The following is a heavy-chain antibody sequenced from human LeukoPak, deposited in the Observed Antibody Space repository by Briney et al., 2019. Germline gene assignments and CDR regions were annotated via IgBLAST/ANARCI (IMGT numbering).Heavy chain of an antibody. CDR1: EFTFSSYA. D-gene: IGHD6-13*01. J-gene: IGHJ4*02. Sequence: GGSLRLSCAASEFTFSSYAMSWVRQTPGKGLEWVSGIRSTAGGTYYADSVTGRFTISRDNSKNTLYLQMNSLGAEDTAVYYCAKELAAVGVPSFDSWGQGTLVTVSS. CDR2: IRSTAGGT. V-gene: IGHV3-23*01. CDR3: AKELAAVGVPSFDS.